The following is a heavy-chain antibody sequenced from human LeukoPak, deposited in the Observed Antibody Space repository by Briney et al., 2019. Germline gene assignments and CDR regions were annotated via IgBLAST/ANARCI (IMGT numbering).Heavy chain of an antibody. CDR3: ARVHYDILTGSSYGMDV. CDR2: IYYSGST. Sequence: PSQTLSLTCTVSGGSISSGDYDWSWIRQPPGKGLEWIGYIYYSGSTYYNPSLKSRVTISVDTSKNQFSLKLSSVTAADTAVYYCARVHYDILTGSSYGMDVWGQGTTVTVSS. D-gene: IGHD3-9*01. CDR1: GGSISSGDYD. V-gene: IGHV4-30-4*01. J-gene: IGHJ6*02.